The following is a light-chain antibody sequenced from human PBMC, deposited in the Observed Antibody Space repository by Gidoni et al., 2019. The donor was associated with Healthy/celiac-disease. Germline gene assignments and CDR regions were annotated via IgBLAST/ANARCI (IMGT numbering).Light chain of an antibody. CDR3: QQSYSTPPVT. CDR1: QSISSY. Sequence: IQMTQSLSSSSASVGDRASSTCRASQSISSYLNRYQQKPGKPPKFLIYDAASLQSGVPSRFSGSGSGTDFTLTISSLQPEDFATYYCQQSYSTPPVTFGPGTKVEIK. J-gene: IGKJ3*01. CDR2: DAA. V-gene: IGKV1-39*01.